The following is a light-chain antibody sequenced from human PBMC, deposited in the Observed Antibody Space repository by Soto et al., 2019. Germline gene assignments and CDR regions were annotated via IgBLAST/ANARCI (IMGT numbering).Light chain of an antibody. J-gene: IGKJ5*01. CDR3: QQYGSSHT. CDR2: GAS. CDR1: QSVSSSY. Sequence: EIVLTQSPGTLSLSPGERATLSCRASQSVSSSYLAWYQQKPGQAPRLLIFGASTRATGIPDRFSGSGAGAYFNLTISRLEPADFGVYYCQQYGSSHTFGQGTRLEI. V-gene: IGKV3-20*01.